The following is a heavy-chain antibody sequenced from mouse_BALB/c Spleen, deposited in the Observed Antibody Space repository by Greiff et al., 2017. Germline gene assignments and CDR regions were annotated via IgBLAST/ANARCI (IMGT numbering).Heavy chain of an antibody. Sequence: QVQLQQSGAELMKPGASVKISCKATGYTFSSYWIEWVKQRPGHGLEWIGEILPGSGSTNYNEKFKGKATFTADTSSNTAYMQLSSLTSEDSAVYYCARNNYRYEFAYWGQGTLVTVSA. CDR3: ARNNYRYEFAY. V-gene: IGHV1-9*01. CDR1: GYTFSSYW. CDR2: ILPGSGST. J-gene: IGHJ3*01. D-gene: IGHD2-14*01.